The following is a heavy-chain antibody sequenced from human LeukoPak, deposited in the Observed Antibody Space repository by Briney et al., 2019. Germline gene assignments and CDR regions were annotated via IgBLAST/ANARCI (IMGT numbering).Heavy chain of an antibody. J-gene: IGHJ4*02. D-gene: IGHD6-13*01. V-gene: IGHV1-69*13. Sequence: ASVKVSCKASGGTFSSYAISWVRQAPGQGLEWMGGIIPIFGTANYAQKFQGRVTITADESTSTAYMELSSLRSDDTAVYYCARDESSSWYSPDYWGQGTLVTVSS. CDR3: ARDESSSWYSPDY. CDR1: GGTFSSYA. CDR2: IIPIFGTA.